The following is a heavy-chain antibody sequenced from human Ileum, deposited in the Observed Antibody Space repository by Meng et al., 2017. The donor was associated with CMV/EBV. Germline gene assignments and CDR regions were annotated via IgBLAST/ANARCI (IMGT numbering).Heavy chain of an antibody. J-gene: IGHJ6*02. V-gene: IGHV1-69*05. D-gene: IGHD3-10*01. CDR2: IIPIFGTP. CDR3: AGSYYYYAMDV. CDR1: GGTFSSYA. Sequence: SVKVSCKASGGTFSSYAISWVRQAPAQGLESMGGIIPIFGTPNYPQKFQGRVTITTDESTSTAYMELSSLRSKDTAVYYCAGSYYYYAMDVWGQGTTVTVSS.